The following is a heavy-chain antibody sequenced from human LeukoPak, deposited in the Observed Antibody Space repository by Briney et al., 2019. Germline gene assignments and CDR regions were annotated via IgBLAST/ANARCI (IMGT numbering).Heavy chain of an antibody. CDR1: GFTFSSYE. CDR2: ISSSGSYI. CDR3: ARDPYSGYYGDYYYYYMDV. Sequence: PGGSLRLSCAASGFTFSSYEMNWVRQAPGKGLEWVSYISSSGSYIYYADSVKGRFTISRDNAKNSLYLQINSLRAEDTAVYYCARDPYSGYYGDYYYYYMDVWGKGTTVTISS. J-gene: IGHJ6*03. D-gene: IGHD5-12*01. V-gene: IGHV3-21*05.